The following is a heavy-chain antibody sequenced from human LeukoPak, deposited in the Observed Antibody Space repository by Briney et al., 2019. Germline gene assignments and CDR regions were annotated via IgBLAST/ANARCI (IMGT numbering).Heavy chain of an antibody. CDR3: AKVGYCSGSGCCYDH. J-gene: IGHJ4*02. CDR2: ITASDGNT. CDR1: GLTFSSYA. D-gene: IGHD2-15*01. V-gene: IGHV3-23*01. Sequence: GGSLRLSCAASGLTFSSYAMSWVRQAPGKGLEWVSAITASDGNTYYADSVKGRFTISRDNSKNTLFLQMNSLRGEDTAVYYCAKVGYCSGSGCCYDHWGQGTLVTVSS.